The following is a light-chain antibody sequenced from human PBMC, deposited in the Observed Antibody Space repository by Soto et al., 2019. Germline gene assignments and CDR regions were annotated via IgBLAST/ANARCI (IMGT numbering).Light chain of an antibody. J-gene: IGLJ1*01. CDR3: AAWDDSLSRV. CDR1: SSNIGSNY. V-gene: IGLV1-47*01. CDR2: RNN. Sequence: QSVLTQPPSASGTPGQRVTISCSGSSSNIGSNYVYWYQQLPGTAPKLLIYRNNQRPSGVPDRFSGSKSGTSASLAISGLRSEDGADYYCAAWDDSLSRVFGTGTKLTVL.